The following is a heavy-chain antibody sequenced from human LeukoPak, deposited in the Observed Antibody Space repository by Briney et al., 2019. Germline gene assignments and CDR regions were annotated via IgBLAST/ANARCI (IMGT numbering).Heavy chain of an antibody. Sequence: SETLSLTCAVYGGSFSGYYWSWIRQPPGKGLEWIGEINHSGSTNYNPSLKGRVTISVDTSKNQFSLKLSSVTAADTAVYYCARGPRSGGYYYYYYYMDVWGKGTTVTVSS. CDR1: GGSFSGYY. D-gene: IGHD1-14*01. J-gene: IGHJ6*03. CDR3: ARGPRSGGYYYYYYYMDV. CDR2: INHSGST. V-gene: IGHV4-34*01.